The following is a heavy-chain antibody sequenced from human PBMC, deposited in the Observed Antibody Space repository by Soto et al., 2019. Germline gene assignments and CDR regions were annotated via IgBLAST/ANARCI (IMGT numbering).Heavy chain of an antibody. CDR3: ARGGLTGDEDYFDY. V-gene: IGHV4-30-2*01. Sequence: SETLSLTCAVSGGSISSGGYSWSWIRQPPGKGLEWIGYIYHSGSTYYNPSLKSRVTISVDRSKNQFSLKLSSVTAADTAVYYCARGGLTGDEDYFDYWGQGTLVTVSS. CDR2: IYHSGST. CDR1: GGSISSGGYS. J-gene: IGHJ4*02. D-gene: IGHD7-27*01.